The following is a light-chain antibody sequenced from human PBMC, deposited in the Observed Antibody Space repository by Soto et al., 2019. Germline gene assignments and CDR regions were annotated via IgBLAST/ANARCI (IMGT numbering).Light chain of an antibody. CDR1: QSLNTK. V-gene: IGKV3-20*01. CDR3: QQYGSSPLT. J-gene: IGKJ4*01. CDR2: GAS. Sequence: DIVMTQSPATLSVSPGERATLSCTASQSLNTKLAWYQQKPGQAPRLLIYGASSRATGIPDRFSGSGSGTDFTLTISRLEPEDFAVYYCQQYGSSPLTFGGGTKVDIK.